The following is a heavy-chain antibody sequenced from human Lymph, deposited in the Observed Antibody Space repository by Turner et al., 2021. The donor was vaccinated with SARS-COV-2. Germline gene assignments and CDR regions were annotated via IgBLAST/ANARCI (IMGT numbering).Heavy chain of an antibody. J-gene: IGHJ4*02. CDR2: IYYSGST. D-gene: IGHD2-8*01. Sequence: QVQLQESGPGLVKPSQTLSLTCPVSGGSISSGDYYWSWIRQPPGKGLEWIGYIYYSGSTYYNPSLKSRVTISVYTSKNQFSLKLSSVTAADTAVYYCARVVVLRRAYFDYWGQGTLVTVSS. CDR3: ARVVVLRRAYFDY. CDR1: GGSISSGDYY. V-gene: IGHV4-30-4*01.